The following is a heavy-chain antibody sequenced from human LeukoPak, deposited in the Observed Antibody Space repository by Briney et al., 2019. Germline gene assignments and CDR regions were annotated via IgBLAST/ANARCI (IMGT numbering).Heavy chain of an antibody. CDR1: GGSFSGYY. J-gene: IGHJ4*02. Sequence: SETLSLTCAVYGGSFSGYYWSWIRQPPGKGLDWIGEINHSGSTNYNPSLKSRVTISVDTSKNQFSLKLSSVTAADTAVYYCARAYRYVQRQIDYWGQGTLVTVSS. CDR2: INHSGST. V-gene: IGHV4-34*01. D-gene: IGHD1-14*01. CDR3: ARAYRYVQRQIDY.